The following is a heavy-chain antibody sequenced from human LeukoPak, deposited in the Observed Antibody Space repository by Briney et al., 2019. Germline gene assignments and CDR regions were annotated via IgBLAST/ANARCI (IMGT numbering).Heavy chain of an antibody. V-gene: IGHV3-23*01. CDR3: AKAGGSGWYEGYYFDY. CDR1: GFTFSSYA. CDR2: ISGSGGSR. J-gene: IGHJ4*02. D-gene: IGHD6-19*01. Sequence: GGSLRLSCAASGFTFSSYAMSGGRQAPGKGLEWVSGISGSGGSRYYADSVKGRFTNSRDNSKSTLSLQMNSLRADDTAVYYCAKAGGSGWYEGYYFDYWGQGTLVTVSS.